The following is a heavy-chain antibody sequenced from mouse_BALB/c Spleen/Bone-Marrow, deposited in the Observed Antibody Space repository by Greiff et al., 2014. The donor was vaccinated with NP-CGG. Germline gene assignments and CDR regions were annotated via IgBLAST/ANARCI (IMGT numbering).Heavy chain of an antibody. Sequence: EVKVEESGGGLVQPGGSLRLSCATSGFTFTDYYMSWVRQPPGKALEWLGFIRNKANGYTTEYSASVKGRFTISRDNSRSILYLQMNTLRAEDSATYYCARDEVLQSPYWYFDVWGAGTTVTVSS. CDR3: ARDEVLQSPYWYFDV. J-gene: IGHJ1*01. CDR1: GFTFTDYY. D-gene: IGHD1-1*01. CDR2: IRNKANGYTT. V-gene: IGHV7-3*02.